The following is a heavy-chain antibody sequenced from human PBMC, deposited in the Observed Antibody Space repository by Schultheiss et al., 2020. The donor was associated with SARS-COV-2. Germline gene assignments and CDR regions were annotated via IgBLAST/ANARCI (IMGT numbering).Heavy chain of an antibody. D-gene: IGHD5-12*01. Sequence: VGSLRLSWADSGFTVSSNYMSWVRQAPGKGLEWVSSISSSSSYIYYAGSVKGRFTISRDNAKNSLYLQMNSLRAEDTAVYYCARVPLGSWWLRRLAFDYWGQGTLVTVSS. CDR1: GFTVSSNY. CDR2: ISSSSSYI. CDR3: ARVPLGSWWLRRLAFDY. V-gene: IGHV3-21*04. J-gene: IGHJ4*02.